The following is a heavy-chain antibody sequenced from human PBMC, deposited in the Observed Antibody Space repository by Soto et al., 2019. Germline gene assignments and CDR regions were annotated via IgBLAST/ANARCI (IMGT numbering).Heavy chain of an antibody. CDR1: GFTFSSYN. CDR2: GSSSSTYI. Sequence: EVQLVESGGGLVKPGGSLRLSCAASGFTFSSYNMNWVRQAPGKGLEWVSSGSSSSTYIYYADSVKGQFTISRDNAKNSLYLQMNSLRAEDTAVYYCARGGDAAKVIRLNWFDPWGQGTLVTVSS. D-gene: IGHD5-18*01. V-gene: IGHV3-21*01. J-gene: IGHJ5*02. CDR3: ARGGDAAKVIRLNWFDP.